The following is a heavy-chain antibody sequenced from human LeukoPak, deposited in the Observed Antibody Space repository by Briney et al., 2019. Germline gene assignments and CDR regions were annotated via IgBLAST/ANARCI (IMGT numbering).Heavy chain of an antibody. CDR1: KFTFSTYA. D-gene: IGHD6-13*01. Sequence: GGSLRLSCAASKFTFSTYAMNWVRQAPGKGLEWVSVVYYGGSTYYADSVKGRFTISRDSSKNTLYLQMNSLRAEDTAVYYCAKDIRGYSSSWSGDYWGQGTLVSVSS. J-gene: IGHJ4*02. V-gene: IGHV3-23*03. CDR3: AKDIRGYSSSWSGDY. CDR2: VYYGGST.